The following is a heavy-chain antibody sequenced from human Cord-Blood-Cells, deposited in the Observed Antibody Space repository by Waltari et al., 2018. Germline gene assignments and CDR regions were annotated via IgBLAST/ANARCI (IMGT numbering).Heavy chain of an antibody. Sequence: EVQLVESGGGLVQPGGSLRLSCAASGFSVSSNYISWVRQAPGKGLEWLSVIYSGGSTYYADSLKGRFTISRHNSKNPLYLQMNSLRAEDTAAYYCAAVHSGSYAVDIWGQGTMVTVSS. D-gene: IGHD3-10*01. CDR3: AAVHSGSYAVDI. V-gene: IGHV3-53*04. J-gene: IGHJ3*02. CDR1: GFSVSSNY. CDR2: IYSGGST.